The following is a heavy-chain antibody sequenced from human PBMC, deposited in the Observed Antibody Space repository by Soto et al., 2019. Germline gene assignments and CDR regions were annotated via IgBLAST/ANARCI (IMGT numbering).Heavy chain of an antibody. V-gene: IGHV3-7*01. J-gene: IGHJ3*02. CDR2: IKPDGSEK. CDR3: ARDSAYDAFDI. D-gene: IGHD1-26*01. Sequence: PGGSLRLSCAASGFTFRSSWMTWVRQAPGKGLEWVANIKPDGSEKYYVDSVKGRFTISRDNAKNSLYLQMNSLRAEDTAVYYCARDSAYDAFDIWRQGTMVTVSS. CDR1: GFTFRSSW.